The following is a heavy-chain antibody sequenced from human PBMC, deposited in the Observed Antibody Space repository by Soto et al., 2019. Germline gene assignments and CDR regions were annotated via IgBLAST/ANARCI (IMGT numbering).Heavy chain of an antibody. CDR2: ISYDGSNK. CDR3: AKDLAQGYGDYELGAFDI. V-gene: IGHV3-30*18. J-gene: IGHJ3*02. CDR1: GFTFSSYG. Sequence: QVQLVESGGGVVQPGRSLRLSCAASGFTFSSYGMHWVRQAPGKGLEWVAVISYDGSNKYYADAVKGRFTISRDNSKNTLYLQMNSLRAEDTAVYYCAKDLAQGYGDYELGAFDIWGQGTMVTVSS. D-gene: IGHD4-17*01.